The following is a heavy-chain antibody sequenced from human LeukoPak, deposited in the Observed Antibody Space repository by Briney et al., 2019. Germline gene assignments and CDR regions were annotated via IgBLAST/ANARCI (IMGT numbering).Heavy chain of an antibody. CDR3: AGESTTAALDAIDI. Sequence: GGSLRLSCAASGFTFSSYSMNWVRQAPGKGLEWVSSISSSSSYIYYADSVKGRFTISRDNAKNSLYLQMNSLRAEDTAVYYCAGESTTAALDAIDIWGQGTMVTVSS. D-gene: IGHD6-13*01. CDR2: ISSSSSYI. CDR1: GFTFSSYS. J-gene: IGHJ3*02. V-gene: IGHV3-21*01.